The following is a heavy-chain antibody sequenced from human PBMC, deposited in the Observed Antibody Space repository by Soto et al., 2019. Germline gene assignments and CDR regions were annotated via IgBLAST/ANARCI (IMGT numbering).Heavy chain of an antibody. D-gene: IGHD6-6*01. V-gene: IGHV3-48*01. CDR1: GFTFSSYS. J-gene: IGHJ4*02. Sequence: GGSLRLSCAASGFTFSSYSMNWVRQAPGKGLEWVSYISSSSSTIYYADSVKGRFTISRDNAKNSLYLQMNSLRAEDTAVYYCARDKRDEYSSSSMGYYRGQGTLVTVSS. CDR3: ARDKRDEYSSSSMGYY. CDR2: ISSSSSTI.